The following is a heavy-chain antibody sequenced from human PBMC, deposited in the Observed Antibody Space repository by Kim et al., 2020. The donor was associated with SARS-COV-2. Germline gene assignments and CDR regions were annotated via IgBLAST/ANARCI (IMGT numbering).Heavy chain of an antibody. CDR3: ARGVTMVRGVITYGMDV. CDR2: IDPSDSYT. D-gene: IGHD3-10*01. J-gene: IGHJ6*02. Sequence: GESLKISCKGSGYSFTSYWISWVRQMPGKGLEWMGRIDPSDSYTNYSPSFQGHVTISADKSISTAYLQWSSLKASDTAMYYCARGVTMVRGVITYGMDVWCQRTTVNVS. V-gene: IGHV5-10-1*01. CDR1: GYSFTSYW.